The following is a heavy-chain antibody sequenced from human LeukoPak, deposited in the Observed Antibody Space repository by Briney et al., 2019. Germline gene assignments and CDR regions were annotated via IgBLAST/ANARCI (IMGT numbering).Heavy chain of an antibody. Sequence: TSETLSLTCTVSGGSISSGGYYWSWIRQHPGKGLEWIGYIYYSGSTYYNPSLKSRVTISVDTSKNQFSLKLSSVTAADTAVYYCARTTLYYDILTGYYKQPGLLPFDYWGQGTLVTVSS. CDR1: GGSISSGGYY. J-gene: IGHJ4*02. D-gene: IGHD3-9*01. V-gene: IGHV4-31*03. CDR2: IYYSGST. CDR3: ARTTLYYDILTGYYKQPGLLPFDY.